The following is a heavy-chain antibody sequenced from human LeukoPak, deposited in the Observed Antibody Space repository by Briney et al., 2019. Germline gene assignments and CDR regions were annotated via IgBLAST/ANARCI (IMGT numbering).Heavy chain of an antibody. CDR1: GGSISSGDYY. V-gene: IGHV4-30-4*08. CDR2: IYYSGST. D-gene: IGHD2-2*01. J-gene: IGHJ4*02. Sequence: PSETLSLTCTVSGGSISSGDYYWSWIRQPPGKGLEWIGYIYYSGSTYYNPSLKSRVTISVDTSKNQFSLKLSSVTAADTAVYYCATQRRGIVVVPAAHHPPYFDYWGQGTLVTVSS. CDR3: ATQRRGIVVVPAAHHPPYFDY.